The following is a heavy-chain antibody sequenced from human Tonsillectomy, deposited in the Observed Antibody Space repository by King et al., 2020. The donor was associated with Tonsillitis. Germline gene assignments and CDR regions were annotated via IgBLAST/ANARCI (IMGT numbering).Heavy chain of an antibody. CDR3: ARGKGYSSSWYLGKSFDI. V-gene: IGHV4-34*01. CDR1: GGSFSGYY. J-gene: IGHJ3*02. D-gene: IGHD6-13*01. CDR2: INHSGST. Sequence: QVQLQQWGAGLLKPSETLSLTCAVYGGSFSGYYWSWIRQPPGKGLEWIGEINHSGSTNYNPSLKSRVTISVDTSKNQFSLKLSSVTAADTAVYYCARGKGYSSSWYLGKSFDIWGQGTMVTVSS.